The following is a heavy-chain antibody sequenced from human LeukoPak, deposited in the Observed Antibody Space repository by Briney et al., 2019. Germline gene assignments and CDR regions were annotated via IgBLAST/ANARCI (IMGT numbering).Heavy chain of an antibody. Sequence: PGGSLRLSCAASGNYWMHWVRQVPGKGLAWVSHINSDGSWTSYADSVKGRFTISKGNAKNTVYLQMNSLRAEDTAVYYCVSFYETYWGRGTLVTVSS. CDR3: VSFYETY. D-gene: IGHD2/OR15-2a*01. V-gene: IGHV3-74*01. CDR1: GNYW. CDR2: INSDGSWT. J-gene: IGHJ4*02.